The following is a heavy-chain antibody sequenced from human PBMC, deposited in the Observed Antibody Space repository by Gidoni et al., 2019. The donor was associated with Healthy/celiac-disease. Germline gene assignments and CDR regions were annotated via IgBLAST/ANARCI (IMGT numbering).Heavy chain of an antibody. CDR2: IYTSGST. V-gene: IGHV4-61*02. J-gene: IGHJ5*02. Sequence: QVQLQESGPGLVKPSQTLSLTCTVSGGSISSGSYYWSWIRQPAGKGLEWIGRIYTSGSTNYNPSLKSRVTISVDTSKNQFSLKLSSVTAADTAVYYCARDKGAQGNYDSSGYYYFWFDPWGQGTLLTVSS. CDR1: GGSISSGSYY. CDR3: ARDKGAQGNYDSSGYYYFWFDP. D-gene: IGHD3-22*01.